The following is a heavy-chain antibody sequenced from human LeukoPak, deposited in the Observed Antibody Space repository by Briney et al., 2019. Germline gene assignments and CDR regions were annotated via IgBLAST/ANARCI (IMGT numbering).Heavy chain of an antibody. D-gene: IGHD3-22*01. Sequence: GGSLRLSCAASGFTFSSYAMHWVRQAPGKGLEWAAVISYDGSNKYYADSVKGRFTISRDNSKNTLYLQMNSLRAEDTAVYYCARDSVHYYDSSGYSNYFDYWGQGTLVTVSS. CDR3: ARDSVHYYDSSGYSNYFDY. J-gene: IGHJ4*02. CDR2: ISYDGSNK. V-gene: IGHV3-30-3*01. CDR1: GFTFSSYA.